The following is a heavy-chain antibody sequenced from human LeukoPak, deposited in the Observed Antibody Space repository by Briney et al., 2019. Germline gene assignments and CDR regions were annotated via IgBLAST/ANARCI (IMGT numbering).Heavy chain of an antibody. D-gene: IGHD3-10*01. CDR2: IKQDGSEK. V-gene: IGHV3-7*01. Sequence: EGSLRLSCAASGFTFSSYWMSWVRQAPGKGLEWVANIKQDGSEKYYVDSVKGRFTISRDNAKNSLYLQMNSLRAEDTAVYYCARGIGYGSGSYYYYYYGMDVWGQGTTVTVSS. CDR3: ARGIGYGSGSYYYYYYGMDV. CDR1: GFTFSSYW. J-gene: IGHJ6*02.